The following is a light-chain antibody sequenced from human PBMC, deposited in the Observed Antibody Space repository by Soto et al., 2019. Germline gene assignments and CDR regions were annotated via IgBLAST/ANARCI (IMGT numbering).Light chain of an antibody. CDR1: QSVSSY. V-gene: IGKV3-11*01. CDR2: DAS. Sequence: VLTQSPATLSLSPGERATLSCRASQSVSSYLAWYQQKPGQAPRLLIYDASNRATGIPARFSGSGSGTDLTITISSLEPEDCEVYDCQQRSNWPPTFGQGTRLEIK. CDR3: QQRSNWPPT. J-gene: IGKJ5*01.